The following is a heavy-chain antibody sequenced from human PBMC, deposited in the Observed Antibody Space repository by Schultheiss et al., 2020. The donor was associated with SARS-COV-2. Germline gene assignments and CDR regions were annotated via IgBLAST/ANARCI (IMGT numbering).Heavy chain of an antibody. CDR1: GGSISSSNW. CDR2: IYSTGTT. V-gene: IGHV4-4*02. D-gene: IGHD2-15*01. CDR3: ARASSSLLNYYYYGMDV. J-gene: IGHJ6*02. Sequence: SETLSLTCAVSGGSISSSNWWSWVRQPPGKGLEWIGRIYSTGTTNYNPSLKSRVTISVDTSKNQFSLKLSSVTAADTAVYYCARASSSLLNYYYYGMDVWGQGTTVTVSS.